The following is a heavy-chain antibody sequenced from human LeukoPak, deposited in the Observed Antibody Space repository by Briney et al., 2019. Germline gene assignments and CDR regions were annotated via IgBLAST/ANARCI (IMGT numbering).Heavy chain of an antibody. CDR2: IIPIFGTA. J-gene: IGHJ4*02. CDR3: ARATYYDFWSGYLGAPD. Sequence: SVKVSCKASVGTFSSYAISWVRPAPARGLEWMGRIIPIFGTAKYAQQFQGRVTITADESTSTAYMELSSLRSEDTAVYYCARATYYDFWSGYLGAPDWGQGTLVTVSS. CDR1: VGTFSSYA. D-gene: IGHD3-3*01. V-gene: IGHV1-69*13.